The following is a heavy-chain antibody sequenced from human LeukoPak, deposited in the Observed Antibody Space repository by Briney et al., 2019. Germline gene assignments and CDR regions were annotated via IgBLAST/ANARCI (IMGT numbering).Heavy chain of an antibody. CDR3: AKELYNWNDLDAFDI. V-gene: IGHV3-23*01. D-gene: IGHD1-20*01. Sequence: GRSLRLSCAASGFTFSSYAMSWVRQTPGKGLGWASAISGSGRNTYYADSVKGRFTISRDNSKNTLYLQMNSLRADDTAVYYCAKELYNWNDLDAFDIWGQGTMVTVSS. J-gene: IGHJ3*02. CDR1: GFTFSSYA. CDR2: ISGSGRNT.